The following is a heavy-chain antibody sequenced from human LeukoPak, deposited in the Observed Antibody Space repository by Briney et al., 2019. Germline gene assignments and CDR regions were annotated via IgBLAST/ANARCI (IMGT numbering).Heavy chain of an antibody. Sequence: GRSLRLSCAASGFTFSTYYMTWVRQAPGKGLEWVANINQDGSEKYYVDSVKGRFTISRDNAKNSLSLQMNSLRAEDTAVYSCARTRVSGGTFYHPFDYWGQGTLVTVSS. J-gene: IGHJ4*02. D-gene: IGHD2-15*01. V-gene: IGHV3-7*01. CDR1: GFTFSTYY. CDR3: ARTRVSGGTFYHPFDY. CDR2: INQDGSEK.